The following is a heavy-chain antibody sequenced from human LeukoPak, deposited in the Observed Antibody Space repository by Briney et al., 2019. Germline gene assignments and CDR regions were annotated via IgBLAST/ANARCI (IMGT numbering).Heavy chain of an antibody. V-gene: IGHV3-23*01. CDR3: AKGDTGIIRRYYFDY. J-gene: IGHJ4*02. CDR1: GFTFSNYG. Sequence: GGSLRLSCAASGFTFSNYGMSWVRQAPGKGLEWVSSISGSGGSIYYADSVKGRFTISRDNSKNTLYLQMSSLRAEATAVYYCAKGDTGIIRRYYFDYWGQGTLVTVSS. CDR2: ISGSGGSI. D-gene: IGHD5-18*01.